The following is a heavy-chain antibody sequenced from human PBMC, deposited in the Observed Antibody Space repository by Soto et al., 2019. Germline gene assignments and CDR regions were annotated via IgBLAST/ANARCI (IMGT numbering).Heavy chain of an antibody. CDR3: VSSINLRVLDY. Sequence: KTSETLSLTCTVSGGSISSYYWSWIRQPPGKGLEWIGYIYYSGSTNYNPSLKSRVTISVDTSKNQFSLKLSSVTAADTAVYYCVSSINLRVLDYWGQGTLVTVS. J-gene: IGHJ4*02. V-gene: IGHV4-59*01. CDR1: GGSISSYY. CDR2: IYYSGST.